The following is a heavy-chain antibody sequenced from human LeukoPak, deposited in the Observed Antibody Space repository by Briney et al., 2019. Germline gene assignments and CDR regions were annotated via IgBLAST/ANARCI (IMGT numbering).Heavy chain of an antibody. J-gene: IGHJ5*02. V-gene: IGHV1-69*13. CDR1: GGTFSSYA. D-gene: IGHD3-3*01. CDR2: IIPIFGTA. Sequence: ASVKPSCKASGGTFSSYAISWVRQSPGQGLEWMGGIIPIFGTANYAQKFQGRVTITADESTSTAYMELSSLRSEDTAVYYCAEIRGRRSEDWFDLWGQGTLVTVSS. CDR3: AEIRGRRSEDWFDL.